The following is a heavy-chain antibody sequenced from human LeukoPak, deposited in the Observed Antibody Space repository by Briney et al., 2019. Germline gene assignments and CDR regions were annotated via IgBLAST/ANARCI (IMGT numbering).Heavy chain of an antibody. D-gene: IGHD4-17*01. CDR1: GYTFTDYY. CDR2: INPNSGGR. CDR3: AVTTVTTDDY. Sequence: ASVKVSCKASGYTFTDYYMHWVRQAPGQGLEWMGWINPNSGGRNYAQTFQGRVTMTRDTSISTAYMELSRPRSDDTAVYYCAVTTVTTDDYWGQGTLVTVSS. J-gene: IGHJ4*02. V-gene: IGHV1-2*02.